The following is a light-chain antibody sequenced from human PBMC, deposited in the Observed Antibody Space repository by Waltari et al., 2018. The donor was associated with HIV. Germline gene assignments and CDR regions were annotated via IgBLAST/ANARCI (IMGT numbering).Light chain of an antibody. CDR3: GQYNNWPLT. CDR2: VAS. J-gene: IGKJ4*01. Sequence: EIVMTQSPATLSVSPGERATLSCRASQSVSSDLAWYQQKPGLAPRLLIYVASTRATGVPARFSGSGSGTEFTLTISSLQSEDFAVYYCGQYNNWPLTFGGGTKVEIK. V-gene: IGKV3-15*01. CDR1: QSVSSD.